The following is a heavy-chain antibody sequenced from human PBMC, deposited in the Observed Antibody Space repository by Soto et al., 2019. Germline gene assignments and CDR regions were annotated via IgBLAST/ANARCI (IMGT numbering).Heavy chain of an antibody. V-gene: IGHV1-3*01. D-gene: IGHD2-2*01. CDR3: ARSIVVVPAAPAPFDY. CDR2: INAGNGNT. Sequence: ASVKVSCKASGYTLTSYAMHWVRQAPGQRLEWMGWINAGNGNTKYSQKFQGRVTITRDTSASTAYMELSSLGSEDTAVYYCARSIVVVPAAPAPFDYWGQGTLVTVSS. CDR1: GYTLTSYA. J-gene: IGHJ4*02.